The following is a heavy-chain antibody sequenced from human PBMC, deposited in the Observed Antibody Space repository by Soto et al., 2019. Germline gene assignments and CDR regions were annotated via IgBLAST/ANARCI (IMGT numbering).Heavy chain of an antibody. CDR1: GYTFTDYG. J-gene: IGHJ4*02. CDR2: ISTYNGDT. D-gene: IGHD2-2*01. V-gene: IGHV1-18*01. CDR3: ARKYCTSSRCYGSDF. Sequence: QVQLVQSGAEVKKPGASVKVSCKASGYTFTDYGISWVRQAPGQGLEWMGWISTYNGDTKYTQNFRGRVTMTADTSTSTAYMELTSLISDDTAIYYCARKYCTSSRCYGSDFWGQGTLVTVS.